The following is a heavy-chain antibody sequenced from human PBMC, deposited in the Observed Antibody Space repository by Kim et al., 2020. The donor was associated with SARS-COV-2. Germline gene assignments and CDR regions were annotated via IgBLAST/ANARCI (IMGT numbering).Heavy chain of an antibody. V-gene: IGHV3-23*01. J-gene: IGHJ2*01. Sequence: YADSVKGPFTLSRDNSKNTLYLQMNSLRAEDTAVYYCAKDRPWDWYFDLWGRGTLVTVSS. D-gene: IGHD6-6*01. CDR3: AKDRPWDWYFDL.